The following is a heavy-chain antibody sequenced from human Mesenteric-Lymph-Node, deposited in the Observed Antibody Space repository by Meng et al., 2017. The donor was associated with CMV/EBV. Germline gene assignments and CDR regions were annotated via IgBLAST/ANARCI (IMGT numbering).Heavy chain of an antibody. Sequence: GGSLRLSCTASGFTFSTYGMHWVRQAPVKGLEWVAFVQNFGDKKFYADSVKGRFTISRDNSLNTLYLQMNSLRPEDTALYYCAKDSEHCATTSCHFDYWGQGMLVTVSS. CDR2: VQNFGDKK. CDR1: GFTFSTYG. J-gene: IGHJ4*02. V-gene: IGHV3-30*02. D-gene: IGHD2-2*01. CDR3: AKDSEHCATTSCHFDY.